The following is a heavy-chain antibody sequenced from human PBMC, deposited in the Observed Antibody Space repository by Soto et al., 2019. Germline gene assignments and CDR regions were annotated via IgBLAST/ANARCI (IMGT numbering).Heavy chain of an antibody. D-gene: IGHD6-19*01. CDR1: GGTFSSYA. V-gene: IGHV1-69*13. Sequence: SVKVSCKASGGTFSSYAISWVRQAPGQGLEWMGGIIPIFGTANYAQKFQGRVTITADESTSTAYMELSSLRSEDTAVYYCATHRGIAVVANLAYWGQGTLVTVSS. CDR2: IIPIFGTA. CDR3: ATHRGIAVVANLAY. J-gene: IGHJ4*02.